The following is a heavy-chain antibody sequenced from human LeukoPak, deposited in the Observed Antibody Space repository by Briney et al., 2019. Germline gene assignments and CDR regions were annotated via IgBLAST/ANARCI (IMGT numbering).Heavy chain of an antibody. V-gene: IGHV3-53*01. D-gene: IGHD6-13*01. J-gene: IGHJ4*02. CDR2: IYSRGGT. Sequence: GGSLRLSCAVSGFSVSNNYMNWVRQAPGKGLEWVSLIYSRGGTSYADSVKGRFTIPRDSSKNTLFLQMNSLRVEDTAVYYCARDPPGIAASGTYYWGQGTLVTVSS. CDR1: GFSVSNNY. CDR3: ARDPPGIAASGTYY.